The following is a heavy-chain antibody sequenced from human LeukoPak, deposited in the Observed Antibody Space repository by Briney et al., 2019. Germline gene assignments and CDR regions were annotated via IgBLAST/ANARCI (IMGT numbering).Heavy chain of an antibody. V-gene: IGHV3-66*01. CDR1: GFSVSSNY. J-gene: IGHJ4*02. CDR2: IYSGGTT. CDR3: ARTTTFAPHFDY. Sequence: GGSLRLSCAASGFSVSSNYMSWVRQAPGKGLEWVSVIYSGGTTYYADSVKGRFTISRDNSKNTLYLQMNSLRAEDTAVYYCARTTTFAPHFDYWGQGTLVTVSS. D-gene: IGHD1-1*01.